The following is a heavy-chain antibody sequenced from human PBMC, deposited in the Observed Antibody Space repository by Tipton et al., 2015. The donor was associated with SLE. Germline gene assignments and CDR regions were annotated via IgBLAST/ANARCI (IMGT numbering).Heavy chain of an antibody. V-gene: IGHV3-7*01. J-gene: IGHJ1*01. Sequence: SLRLSCAASGFTFSRSWMNWVRLAPGKGLEWVANINEYGSEKHYVDSLKERLTISRDNAKKSVYLQMNSLRAEDTAVYYCAKGGSRSWSPEHWGQGTLVTVSS. D-gene: IGHD6-13*01. CDR2: INEYGSEK. CDR1: GFTFSRSW. CDR3: AKGGSRSWSPEH.